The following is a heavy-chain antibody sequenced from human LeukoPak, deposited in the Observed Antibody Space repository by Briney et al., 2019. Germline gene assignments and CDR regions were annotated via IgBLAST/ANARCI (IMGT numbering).Heavy chain of an antibody. Sequence: SETLSLTCTVSGGSISSYYWNWIRQPPGKGLEWIGYIYYSGSTNYSPSLKSRVTISVDTSKNHFSLRLSSVTAADTAVYYCARGEFKTYGMDVRGQGTTVTVSS. CDR1: GGSISSYY. D-gene: IGHD3-10*01. V-gene: IGHV4-59*01. CDR2: IYYSGST. J-gene: IGHJ6*02. CDR3: ARGEFKTYGMDV.